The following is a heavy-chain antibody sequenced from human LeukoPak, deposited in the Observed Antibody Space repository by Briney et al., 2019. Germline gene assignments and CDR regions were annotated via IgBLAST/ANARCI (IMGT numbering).Heavy chain of an antibody. Sequence: SETLSLTCAVYGGSFSGYYWSWIRQPPGKGLEWIGEINHSGSTNYSPSLKSRVTISVDTSKNQFSLKLSSVTAADTAVYYCARGRGGRLAKLLDYWGQGTLVTVSS. D-gene: IGHD2-15*01. CDR1: GGSFSGYY. CDR3: ARGRGGRLAKLLDY. CDR2: INHSGST. V-gene: IGHV4-34*01. J-gene: IGHJ4*02.